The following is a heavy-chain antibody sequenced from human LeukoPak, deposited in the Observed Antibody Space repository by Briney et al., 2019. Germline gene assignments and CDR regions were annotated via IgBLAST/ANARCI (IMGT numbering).Heavy chain of an antibody. D-gene: IGHD6-19*01. Sequence: PGGSLRLSCAASGFTFDDYAMHWVRQAPGKGLEWVSRISGDGGSTYYADSVKGRFTISRDNSKNSLYLQMNSLRTEDTALYYCAKPPYSSGWYGLGYYYMDVWGKGTTVTVSS. CDR1: GFTFDDYA. J-gene: IGHJ6*03. CDR3: AKPPYSSGWYGLGYYYMDV. CDR2: ISGDGGST. V-gene: IGHV3-43*02.